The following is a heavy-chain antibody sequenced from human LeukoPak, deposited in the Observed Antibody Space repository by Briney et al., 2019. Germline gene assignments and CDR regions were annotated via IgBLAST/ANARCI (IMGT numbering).Heavy chain of an antibody. CDR2: INPNSGGT. Sequence: ASVKVSCKASGYTFTGYFMHWVRQAPRQGLEWMGWINPNSGGTNYAQKLQGRVTMTTDTSTSTAYMELRSLRSDDTAVYYCARDLKRLTSGWITAAAGDYWGQGTLVTVSS. D-gene: IGHD6-19*01. CDR1: GYTFTGYF. CDR3: ARDLKRLTSGWITAAAGDY. V-gene: IGHV1-2*02. J-gene: IGHJ4*02.